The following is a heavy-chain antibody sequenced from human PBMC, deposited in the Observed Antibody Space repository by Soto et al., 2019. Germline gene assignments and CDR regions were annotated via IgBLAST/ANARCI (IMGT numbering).Heavy chain of an antibody. V-gene: IGHV1-18*01. J-gene: IGHJ4*02. CDR3: ARDYDDFWSGFFDY. D-gene: IGHD3-3*01. Sequence: ASVKVSCKASGYTFTSYGISWVRQAPGQGLEWMGWISAYNGNTNYAQKLQGRVTMTTDTSTSTAYMELRSLRSDDTAVYYCARDYDDFWSGFFDYWGQGTLVTVSS. CDR1: GYTFTSYG. CDR2: ISAYNGNT.